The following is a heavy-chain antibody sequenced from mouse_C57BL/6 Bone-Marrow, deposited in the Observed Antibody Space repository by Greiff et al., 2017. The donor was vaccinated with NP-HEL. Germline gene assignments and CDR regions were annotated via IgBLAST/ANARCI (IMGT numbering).Heavy chain of an antibody. V-gene: IGHV14-3*01. D-gene: IGHD3-1*01. CDR2: IDPANGNT. Sequence: EVMLVESVAELVRPGASVKLSCTASGFNIKNTYMHWVKQRPEQGLEWIGRIDPANGNTKYAPKFQGKATITADTSSNTAYLQLSSLTSEDTAIYYCARGNSDLYYAMDYWGQGTSVTVSS. CDR1: GFNIKNTY. J-gene: IGHJ4*01. CDR3: ARGNSDLYYAMDY.